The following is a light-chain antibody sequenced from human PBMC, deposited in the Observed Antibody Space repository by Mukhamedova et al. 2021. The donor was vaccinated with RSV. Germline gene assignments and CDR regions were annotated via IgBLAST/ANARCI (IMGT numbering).Light chain of an antibody. CDR3: QQTYSAPRS. Sequence: WYQRRVHGRAPKLLIYTASSLQSGVPSRFSGCGSGTDFTLTITSLQTEDFAAYYCQQTYSAPRSFGGGTKVEIK. CDR2: TAS. J-gene: IGKJ4*01. V-gene: IGKV1-39*01.